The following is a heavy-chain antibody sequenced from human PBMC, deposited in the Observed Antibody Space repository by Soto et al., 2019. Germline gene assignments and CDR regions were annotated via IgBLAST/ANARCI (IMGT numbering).Heavy chain of an antibody. CDR2: ISSSSSTI. CDR3: ARDGYDQDYYYYGMDV. J-gene: IGHJ6*02. CDR1: GFTFSSYS. V-gene: IGHV3-48*02. Sequence: GGSLRLSCAASGFTFSSYSMNWVRQAPGKGLEWVSYISSSSSTIYYADSVKGRFTISRDNAKNSLYLQMNSLRDEDTAVYYCARDGYDQDYYYYGMDVWGQGTTVTVSS. D-gene: IGHD5-12*01.